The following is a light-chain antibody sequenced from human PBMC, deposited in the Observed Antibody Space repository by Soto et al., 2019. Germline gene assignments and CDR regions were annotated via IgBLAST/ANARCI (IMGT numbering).Light chain of an antibody. CDR1: QSIDNW. Sequence: DAQMTQSPSTLSASVGDRVTITCRVSQSIDNWLAWYQQKPGKAPKLLIYKASTLQSGVPSRLSGSGWGTEFTLTISSLQPDDFATYYCQQYNIYSPYTFGQGTRLAIK. CDR3: QQYNIYSPYT. CDR2: KAS. J-gene: IGKJ2*01. V-gene: IGKV1-5*03.